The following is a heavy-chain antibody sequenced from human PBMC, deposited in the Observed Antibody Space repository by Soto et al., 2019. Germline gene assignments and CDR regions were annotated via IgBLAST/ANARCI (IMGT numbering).Heavy chain of an antibody. D-gene: IGHD2-2*02. CDR1: GFTFGTYG. Sequence: VASVKVSCKASGFTFGTYGISWVRQAPGQRLEWMGWISPGNGNTKYSQKFQGRVTITRDTSASTAYMELSSLRSEDTAVYYCARDQYRYYYYYYMDVWGKGTTVTVSS. CDR2: ISPGNGNT. CDR3: ARDQYRYYYYYYMDV. J-gene: IGHJ6*03. V-gene: IGHV1-3*01.